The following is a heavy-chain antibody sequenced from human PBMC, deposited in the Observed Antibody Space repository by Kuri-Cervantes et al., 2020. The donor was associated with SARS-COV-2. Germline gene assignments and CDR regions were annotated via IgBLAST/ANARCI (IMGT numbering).Heavy chain of an antibody. Sequence: GGSLRLSCAASGFTFSRYAMHWVRQAPGKGLEWVAVISYDGTNKDSTASGKGRFTISRDNSQNALYLQMKSLRTEDTALYYCARDRVGVHDSWGQGTLVTVSS. CDR3: ARDRVGVHDS. CDR1: GFTFSRYA. D-gene: IGHD2-21*01. V-gene: IGHV3-30-3*01. J-gene: IGHJ4*02. CDR2: ISYDGTNK.